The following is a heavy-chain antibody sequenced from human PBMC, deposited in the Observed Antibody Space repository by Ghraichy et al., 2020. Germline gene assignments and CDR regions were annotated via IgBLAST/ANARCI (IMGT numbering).Heavy chain of an antibody. V-gene: IGHV3-48*03. CDR1: GFTFSSYE. D-gene: IGHD6-19*01. CDR3: ARRGGWSYFDY. J-gene: IGHJ4*02. CDR2: ISSSGSTI. Sequence: GGSLRLSCAASGFTFSSYEMNWVRQAPGKGLEWVSYISSSGSTIYYADSVKGRFTISRDNAKNSLYLQMNSLRAEDTAVYYCARRGGWSYFDYWGQGTLVTVSS.